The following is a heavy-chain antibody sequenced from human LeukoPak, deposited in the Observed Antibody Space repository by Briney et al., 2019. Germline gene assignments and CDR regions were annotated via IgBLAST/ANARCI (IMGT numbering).Heavy chain of an antibody. V-gene: IGHV4-4*09. Sequence: SETLSLTCTVSGGSFSSYYWSWIRQPPGKGLEWIGDTYTSRSTNYNPSLNTQVTISVDTSNNHSSLNPSSVPAARPAVYYCARRVLAARQFGYWGQGTLVTVSA. CDR2: TYTSRST. CDR1: GGSFSSYY. D-gene: IGHD6-6*01. CDR3: ARRVLAARQFGY. J-gene: IGHJ4*02.